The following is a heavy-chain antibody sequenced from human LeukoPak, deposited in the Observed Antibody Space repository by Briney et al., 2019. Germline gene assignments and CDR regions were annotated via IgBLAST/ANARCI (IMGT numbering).Heavy chain of an antibody. V-gene: IGHV3-23*01. D-gene: IGHD1-26*01. CDR1: GFTFSSYA. J-gene: IGHJ4*02. CDR2: ISGSGGST. CDR3: AKASTFSGSPVDY. Sequence: GGSLRLSCAASGFTFSSYAMSWVRQAPGKGLEWFSAISGSGGSTYYADSVKGRFTISRDNSKNTPSLQMNSLRADDTAVYYCAKASTFSGSPVDYWGQGTLVTVSS.